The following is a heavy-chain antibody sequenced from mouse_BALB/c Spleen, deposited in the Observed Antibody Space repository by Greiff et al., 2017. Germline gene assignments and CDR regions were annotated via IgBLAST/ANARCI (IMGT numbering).Heavy chain of an antibody. V-gene: IGHV3-6*02. CDR2: ISYDGSN. D-gene: IGHD2-3*01. CDR3: ARNIYDGYLYAMDY. Sequence: EVHLVESGPGLVKPSQSLSLTCSVTGYSITSGYYWNWIRQFPGNKLEWMGYISYDGSNNYNPSLKNRISITRDTSKNQFFLKLNSVTTEDTATYYCARNIYDGYLYAMDYWGQGTSVTVSS. CDR1: GYSITSGYY. J-gene: IGHJ4*01.